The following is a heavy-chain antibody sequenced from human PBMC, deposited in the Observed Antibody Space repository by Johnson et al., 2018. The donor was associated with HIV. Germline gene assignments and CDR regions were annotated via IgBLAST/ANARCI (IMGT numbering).Heavy chain of an antibody. V-gene: IGHV3-7*01. CDR1: GFTFSNYW. D-gene: IGHD2-2*01. Sequence: VQLVESGGGLVQPGGSLRLSCAASGFTFSNYWMSWVRQAPGNGLEWVATIKQDGSARHYLDSLKGRFTISRDNSKNTLYLQMNSLRAEDTAVYYCARETLGYCSSTSCYAFDIWGQGTMVTLSS. CDR2: IKQDGSAR. CDR3: ARETLGYCSSTSCYAFDI. J-gene: IGHJ3*02.